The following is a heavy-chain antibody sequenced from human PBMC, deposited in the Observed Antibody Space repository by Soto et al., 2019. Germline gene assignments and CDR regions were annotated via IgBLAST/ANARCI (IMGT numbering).Heavy chain of an antibody. V-gene: IGHV1-46*03. CDR3: ARESEAAASLKWVY. D-gene: IGHD6-13*01. J-gene: IGHJ4*02. Sequence: GASVKVSCKASGYTFTGYYMQWVRQAPGQGLEWMGWINPSGGSTSYAQKFQGRVTMTRDTSTSTVYMELSSLRSEDTAVYYCARESEAAASLKWVYWGQGTLVTVSS. CDR2: INPSGGST. CDR1: GYTFTGYY.